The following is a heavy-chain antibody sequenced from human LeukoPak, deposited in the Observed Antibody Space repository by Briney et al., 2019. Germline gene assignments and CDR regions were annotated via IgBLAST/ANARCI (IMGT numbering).Heavy chain of an antibody. J-gene: IGHJ4*02. CDR3: ARDRSSGYYYPFDY. CDR1: GGSISSYY. V-gene: IGHV4-59*01. CDR2: IYDSGST. Sequence: SETLSLTCTVSGGSISSYYWSWIRQPPGKGLEWIGYIYDSGSTNYNPSLKSRVTISVDTSKNQFSLKLSSVTAADTAAYYCARDRSSGYYYPFDYWGQGTLVTVSS. D-gene: IGHD3-22*01.